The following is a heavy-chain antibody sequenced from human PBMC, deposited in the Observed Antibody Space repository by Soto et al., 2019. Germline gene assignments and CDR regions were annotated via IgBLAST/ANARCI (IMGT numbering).Heavy chain of an antibody. Sequence: EVQLLESGGGLVQPGGSLRLSCAASGFTFTTYAINWVRQAPGKGLEWLSGISGSGTTTYYADSVKGRFTVSRDNSKNTVFLQMNSLRVEDTAVYYCARGRIAAAGTRYYFDYWGQGALVTVSS. D-gene: IGHD6-13*01. CDR2: ISGSGTTT. CDR1: GFTFTTYA. J-gene: IGHJ4*02. CDR3: ARGRIAAAGTRYYFDY. V-gene: IGHV3-23*01.